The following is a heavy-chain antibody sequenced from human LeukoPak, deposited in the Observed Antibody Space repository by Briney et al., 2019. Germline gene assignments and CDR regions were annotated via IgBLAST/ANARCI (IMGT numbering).Heavy chain of an antibody. CDR2: IYYSGST. Sequence: SETLSLTCTVSGGSISSSSYYWGWIRQPPGKGLEWIGSIYYSGSTYYNPSLKSRVTISVDTSKNHFSLKLSSVTAADTAVYYCARDPNPYYYDSSGYLRSYWGQGTLVTVSS. CDR3: ARDPNPYYYDSSGYLRSY. J-gene: IGHJ4*02. CDR1: GGSISSSSYY. D-gene: IGHD3-22*01. V-gene: IGHV4-39*07.